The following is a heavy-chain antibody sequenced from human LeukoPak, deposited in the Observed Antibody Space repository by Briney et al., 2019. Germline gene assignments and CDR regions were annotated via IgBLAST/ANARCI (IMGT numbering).Heavy chain of an antibody. V-gene: IGHV3-23*01. CDR2: ISGSGGST. D-gene: IGHD2-15*01. CDR1: GFTFSSYA. J-gene: IGHJ3*02. CDR3: AKDRRRSVVGLPDAFDI. Sequence: GGSLRLSCGASGFTFSSYAMSWVRQAPGKGLEWVSAISGSGGSTYYADSVKGRFTISRDNSKNTLYLQMNSLRAEDTAVYYCAKDRRRSVVGLPDAFDIWGQGTMVTVSS.